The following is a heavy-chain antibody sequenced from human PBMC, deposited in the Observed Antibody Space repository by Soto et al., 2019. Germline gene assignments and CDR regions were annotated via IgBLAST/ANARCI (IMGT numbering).Heavy chain of an antibody. CDR2: ISSSSSTI. CDR3: ARANEYYDFWSGYYIPNWFDP. J-gene: IGHJ5*02. V-gene: IGHV3-48*02. D-gene: IGHD3-3*01. CDR1: GFTFSSYS. Sequence: EVQLVESGGGLVQPGGSLRLSCAASGFTFSSYSMNWVRQAPGKGLEWVSYISSSSSTIYYADSVKGRFTIPRDNAKNSLYLPMNRLRDEDTAVYYCARANEYYDFWSGYYIPNWFDPWGQGTLVTVSS.